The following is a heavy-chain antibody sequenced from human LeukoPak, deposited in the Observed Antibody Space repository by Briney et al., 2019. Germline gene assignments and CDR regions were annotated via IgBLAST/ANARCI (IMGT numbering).Heavy chain of an antibody. CDR1: GFTFSSYA. CDR2: LSSSAGTT. CDR3: AKRLGDPRAFDF. V-gene: IGHV3-23*01. Sequence: PGGSLRLSCAASGFTFSSYAMSWVRQAPGKGLEWVSTLSSSAGTTYYADSVKGRFTISRDSPKNTLYLQMSSLRAEDTAIYYCAKRLGDPRAFDFWGQGTLVTVSS. J-gene: IGHJ4*02. D-gene: IGHD2-21*02.